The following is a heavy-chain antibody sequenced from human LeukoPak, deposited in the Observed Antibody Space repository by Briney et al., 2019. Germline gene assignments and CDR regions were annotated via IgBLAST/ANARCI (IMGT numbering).Heavy chain of an antibody. Sequence: AGGSLRLSCAASGFTFDDYAMHWVRQAPGKGLEWVSLISWDGGSTYYADSVKGRFTISRDNSKNSLYLQMNSLRAEDTALYYCAKDIGYNSSWYGMDVWGKGTTVTVSS. CDR2: ISWDGGST. V-gene: IGHV3-43D*04. CDR3: AKDIGYNSSWYGMDV. CDR1: GFTFDDYA. D-gene: IGHD6-13*01. J-gene: IGHJ6*04.